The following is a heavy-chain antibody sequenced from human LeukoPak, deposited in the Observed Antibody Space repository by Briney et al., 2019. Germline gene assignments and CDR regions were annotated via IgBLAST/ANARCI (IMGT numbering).Heavy chain of an antibody. CDR1: GGSINTYY. J-gene: IGHJ3*02. V-gene: IGHV4-59*01. D-gene: IGHD1-26*01. CDR3: ARGGSYLSAFDI. Sequence: SETLSLTCTVSGGSINTYYWSWIRQPPGKGLEWIASVYHSGTSNYNPSLRSRVTISVDTSKNQFSLRVNSVTAADTAVYYCARGGSYLSAFDIWGQGTMVTVSS. CDR2: VYHSGTS.